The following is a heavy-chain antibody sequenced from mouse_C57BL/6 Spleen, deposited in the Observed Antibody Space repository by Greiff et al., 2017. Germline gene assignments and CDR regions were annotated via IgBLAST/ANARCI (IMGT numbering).Heavy chain of an antibody. V-gene: IGHV1-83*01. CDR3: RSSEIYYYGSSYVGY. Sequence: VQLQQSGPELVKPGASVKMSCKASGYTFTDYYMHWVKQKPGKGLEWIGEIYPGSGNTYYNEKFKGKATLTADTSSSTAYMQLSSLTSEDSAVYFCARSSEIYYYGSSYVGYWGQGTTLTVSS. J-gene: IGHJ2*01. D-gene: IGHD1-1*01. CDR2: YPGSGNTY. CDR1: YTFTDYYM.